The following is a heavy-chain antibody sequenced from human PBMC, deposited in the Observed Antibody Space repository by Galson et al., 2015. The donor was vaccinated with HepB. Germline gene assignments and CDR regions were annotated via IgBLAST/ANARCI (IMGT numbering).Heavy chain of an antibody. V-gene: IGHV1-69*06. CDR1: GGTFSSYA. J-gene: IGHJ5*02. D-gene: IGHD3-9*01. Sequence: SVKVSCKASGGTFSSYAISWVRQAPGQGLEWMGGIIPIFGTANYAQKFQGRVTITADKSTSTAYMELSSLRSEDTAVYYCARDRGYDILTGSHFDPWGQGTLVTVSS. CDR3: ARDRGYDILTGSHFDP. CDR2: IIPIFGTA.